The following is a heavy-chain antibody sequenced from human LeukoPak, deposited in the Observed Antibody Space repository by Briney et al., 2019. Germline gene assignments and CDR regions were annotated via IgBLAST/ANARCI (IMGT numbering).Heavy chain of an antibody. CDR2: ISRNGGST. D-gene: IGHD6-19*01. J-gene: IGHJ5*02. V-gene: IGHV3-64*01. CDR1: GFTFSGYA. Sequence: GGSLRPSCAPSGFTFSGYAVHWVRQAPGKGLEYVSAISRNGGSTYYANSVKGRFTISRDNSKNTLYLQMGSLRAEDMAVYYCARDGGIAVAKGWFDPWGQGTLVTVSS. CDR3: ARDGGIAVAKGWFDP.